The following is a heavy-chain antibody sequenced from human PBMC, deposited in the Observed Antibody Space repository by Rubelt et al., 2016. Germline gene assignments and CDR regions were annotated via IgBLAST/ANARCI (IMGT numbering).Heavy chain of an antibody. CDR1: GYTFTSYA. CDR2: INAGNGNT. Sequence: QVQLVQSGAEVKKPGASVKVSCKASGYTFTSYAMHWVRQAPGQRLEWMGWINAGNGNTKYSQKFQGRVTITADKSTSTAYMELSSLRSEYTAVYYCARGPTAAPYYFDYWGQGTLVTVSS. D-gene: IGHD6-13*01. J-gene: IGHJ4*02. CDR3: ARGPTAAPYYFDY. V-gene: IGHV1-3*01.